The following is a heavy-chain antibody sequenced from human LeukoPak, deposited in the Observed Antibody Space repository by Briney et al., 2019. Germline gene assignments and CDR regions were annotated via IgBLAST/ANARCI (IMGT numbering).Heavy chain of an antibody. Sequence: SETLSLTCTVSGGSISNYYCSWIRQPPGKGLEWIGYIYYSGSTNYNPSLKSRVTISVDTSKNQFSLKLSSVTAADTAVYYCARAVEMASFWSFDYWGQGTLVTVSS. V-gene: IGHV4-59*01. CDR3: ARAVEMASFWSFDY. J-gene: IGHJ4*02. CDR2: IYYSGST. D-gene: IGHD5-24*01. CDR1: GGSISNYY.